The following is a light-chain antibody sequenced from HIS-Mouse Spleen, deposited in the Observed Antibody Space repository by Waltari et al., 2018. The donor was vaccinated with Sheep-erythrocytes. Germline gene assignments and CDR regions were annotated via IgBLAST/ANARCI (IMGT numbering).Light chain of an antibody. J-gene: IGLJ2*01. V-gene: IGLV3-1*01. CDR2: PDS. CDR3: QAWDSSTVV. CDR1: KLGDKY. Sequence: SYELTQPPSVSVSPGQTASITCSGDKLGDKYACWYHQKPGQSPVLVIYPDSKRPSGIRGRFSGTKSGNTATLTISGTQAMDEADYYCQAWDSSTVVFGGGTKLTVL.